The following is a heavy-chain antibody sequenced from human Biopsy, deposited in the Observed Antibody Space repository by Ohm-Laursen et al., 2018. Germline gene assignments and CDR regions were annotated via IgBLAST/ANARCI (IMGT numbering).Heavy chain of an antibody. Sequence: SQTLSLTWTVSGASIISGGHFWNWIRQHPGKGLEWIGCIYYSGSTYYNPSLKSRVSISVDTSKNQFSLKLNSITVADTAVYYCARDDAVTVIRGLYYWGQGALVTVSS. CDR3: ARDDAVTVIRGLYY. J-gene: IGHJ4*02. V-gene: IGHV4-31*02. CDR1: GASIISGGHF. CDR2: IYYSGST. D-gene: IGHD2-21*02.